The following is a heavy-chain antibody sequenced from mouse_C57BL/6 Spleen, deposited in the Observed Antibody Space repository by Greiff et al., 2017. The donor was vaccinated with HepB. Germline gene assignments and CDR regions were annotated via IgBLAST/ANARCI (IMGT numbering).Heavy chain of an antibody. J-gene: IGHJ2*01. CDR3: ARSLTTVVALDY. V-gene: IGHV1-82*01. Sequence: QVQLQQSGPELVKPGASVKISCKASGYAFSSSWMNWVKQRPGKGLEWIGRIYPGDGDTNYNGKFKGKATLTADKSSSTAYMQLSSLTSEDSAVYFCARSLTTVVALDYWGKGTTLTVSS. D-gene: IGHD1-1*01. CDR1: GYAFSSSW. CDR2: IYPGDGDT.